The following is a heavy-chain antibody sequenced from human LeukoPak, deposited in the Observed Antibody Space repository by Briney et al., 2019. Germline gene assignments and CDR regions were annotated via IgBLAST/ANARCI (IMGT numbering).Heavy chain of an antibody. CDR1: GYTFTSYG. J-gene: IGHJ4*02. D-gene: IGHD1-26*01. CDR2: ISAYNGNT. CDR3: ARDPPSGSPCDY. V-gene: IGHV1-18*01. Sequence: ASVKVSCKASGYTFTSYGISWVRQAPGQGLEWMGWISAYNGNTNYAQKLQGRVTMTTDTSTSTAYMELRSLRSDDTAVYHCARDPPSGSPCDYWGQGTLVTVSS.